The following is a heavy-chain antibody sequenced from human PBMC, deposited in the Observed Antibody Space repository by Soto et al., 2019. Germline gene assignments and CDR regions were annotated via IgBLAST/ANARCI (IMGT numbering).Heavy chain of an antibody. CDR2: INHSGST. CDR1: GGSFSGYY. D-gene: IGHD3-10*01. V-gene: IGHV4-34*01. CDR3: ARAQSIRGVIIVPYYFDY. Sequence: SETLSLTCAVYGGSFSGYYWSWIRQPPGRGLEWIGEINHSGSTNYNPSLKSRVTISVDTSKSQFSLKLSCVTAADTAVYYFARAQSIRGVIIVPYYFDYWGQGTLVTVSS. J-gene: IGHJ4*02.